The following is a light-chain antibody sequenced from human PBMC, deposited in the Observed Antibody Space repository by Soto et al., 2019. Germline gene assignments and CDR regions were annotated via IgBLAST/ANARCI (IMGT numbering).Light chain of an antibody. CDR1: SSDVGGYNY. CDR3: CPYAGSYTLV. V-gene: IGLV2-11*01. Sequence: QSALTQPRSVAGSPGQSVTLSCTGTSSDVGGYNYVSWYQQHPGKAPKLMISDVSRRPSGVPDRFSGSKSGTTASLTISGLQAEDEADYYCCPYAGSYTLVFGGGTKLTVL. CDR2: DVS. J-gene: IGLJ2*01.